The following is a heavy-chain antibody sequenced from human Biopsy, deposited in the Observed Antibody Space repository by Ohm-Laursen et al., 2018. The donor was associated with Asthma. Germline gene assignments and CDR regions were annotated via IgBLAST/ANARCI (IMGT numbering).Heavy chain of an antibody. CDR2: IHYSGST. CDR1: GASIKTDDHY. V-gene: IGHV4-30-4*01. D-gene: IGHD6-19*01. J-gene: IGHJ5*02. CDR3: ARASVAASSNWFDP. Sequence: PSETLSLTCTVSGASIKTDDHYWSWLRQPPGKGLEWIGFIHYSGSTSYNPSLKGGVSISVDTSKNQFSLKLSSVTAADTAVYYCARASVAASSNWFDPWGQGTLVTVSS.